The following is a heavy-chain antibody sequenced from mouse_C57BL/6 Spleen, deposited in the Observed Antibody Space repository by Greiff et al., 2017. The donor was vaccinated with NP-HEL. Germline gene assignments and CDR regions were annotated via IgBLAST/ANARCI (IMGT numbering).Heavy chain of an antibody. J-gene: IGHJ2*01. CDR2: IDPANGNT. CDR3: ARWAPYYYGSSYVYYFDY. Sequence: EVQWVESVAELVRPGASVKLSCTASGFNIKNTYMHWVKQRPEQGLEWIGRIDPANGNTKYAPKFQGKATITADTSSNTAYLQLSSLTSEDTAIYYCARWAPYYYGSSYVYYFDYWGQGTTLTVSS. V-gene: IGHV14-3*01. CDR1: GFNIKNTY. D-gene: IGHD1-1*01.